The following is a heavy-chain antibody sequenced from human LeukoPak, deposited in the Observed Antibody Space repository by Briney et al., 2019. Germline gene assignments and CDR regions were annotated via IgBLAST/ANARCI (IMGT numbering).Heavy chain of an antibody. CDR1: GGTFSSYA. V-gene: IGHV1-69*04. Sequence: SVKVSCKASGGTFSSYAISWVRQAPGQGLEWMGGIIPILGIANYAQKFQGRVTITADKSTSTAYMELSSLRSEDTAVYYCATTYYYDSSGYYRDFDYWGQGTLVTVSS. J-gene: IGHJ4*02. CDR2: IIPILGIA. D-gene: IGHD3-22*01. CDR3: ATTYYYDSSGYYRDFDY.